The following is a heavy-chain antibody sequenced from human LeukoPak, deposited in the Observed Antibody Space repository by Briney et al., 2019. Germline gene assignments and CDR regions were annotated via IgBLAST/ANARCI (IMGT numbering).Heavy chain of an antibody. CDR1: GLSFSSFA. V-gene: IGHV3-23*01. CDR3: AKASWVSSTDAVR. CDR2: IRGNGKT. J-gene: IGHJ4*02. D-gene: IGHD3-16*01. Sequence: GGSLRLSCAASGLSFSSFAMSWVRQAPARGLEWVSSIRGNGKTFYADSVKGRLTLSSDSSMNTVYFQLNNLRVEDTAISCGAKASWVSSTDAVRWGQGTLVTVSS.